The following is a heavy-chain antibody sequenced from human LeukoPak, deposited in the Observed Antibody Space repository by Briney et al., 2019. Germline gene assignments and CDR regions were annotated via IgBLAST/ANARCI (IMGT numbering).Heavy chain of an antibody. V-gene: IGHV4-39*07. D-gene: IGHD6-13*01. CDR2: IYYSGST. CDR1: GGSISSSSYY. J-gene: IGHJ1*01. Sequence: SETLSLTCTVSGGSISSSSYYWGWIRQPPGKGLEWIGSIYYSGSTNYNPSLKSRVTISVDTSKNQFSLKLSSVTAADTAVYYCARLGLAAAGVYYFQHWGQGTLVTVSS. CDR3: ARLGLAAAGVYYFQH.